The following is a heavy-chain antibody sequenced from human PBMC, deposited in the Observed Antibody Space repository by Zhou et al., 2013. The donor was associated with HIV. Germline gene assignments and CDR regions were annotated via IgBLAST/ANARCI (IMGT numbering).Heavy chain of an antibody. J-gene: IGHJ4*02. CDR1: GGTFSSYT. V-gene: IGHV1-2*02. D-gene: IGHD3-10*01. CDR3: ARARYYYGSGSYYPFDY. Sequence: QVQLVQSGTEVKKPGSSVKVSCKASGGTFSSYTIIWVRQAPGQGLEWMGWINPNSGGTNYAQKFQGRVTMTRDTSISTAYMELSRLRSDDTAVYYCARARYYYGSGSYYPFDYWGQGTLVTVSS. CDR2: INPNSGGT.